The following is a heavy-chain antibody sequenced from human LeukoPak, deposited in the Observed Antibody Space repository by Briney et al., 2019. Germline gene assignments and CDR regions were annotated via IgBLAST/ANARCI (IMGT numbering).Heavy chain of an antibody. J-gene: IGHJ4*02. Sequence: ASVKVSCKASGYTFPRYFMHWVRQAPGQGLEWMGIINPTGGSTTYAQKFQGRVTMTRDTSTSTVYMELSSLRSDDTAVYYCAGTAARRFDYWGQGTLVTVSS. CDR2: INPTGGST. CDR1: GYTFPRYF. V-gene: IGHV1-46*01. CDR3: AGTAARRFDY. D-gene: IGHD6-6*01.